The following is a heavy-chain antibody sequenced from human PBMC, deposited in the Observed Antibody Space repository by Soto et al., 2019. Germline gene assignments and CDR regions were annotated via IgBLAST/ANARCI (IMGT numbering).Heavy chain of an antibody. CDR2: ISAYNGNT. Sequence: ASVKVSCKASGYTFTSYGISWVRQAPGQGLEWMGWISAYNGNTNYAQKLQGRVTMTTDTSTSTAYMELRSLRSDDAAVYYCARENSRMVWGVITTDFDYWGQGTLVTVSS. CDR3: ARENSRMVWGVITTDFDY. D-gene: IGHD3-10*01. J-gene: IGHJ4*02. CDR1: GYTFTSYG. V-gene: IGHV1-18*01.